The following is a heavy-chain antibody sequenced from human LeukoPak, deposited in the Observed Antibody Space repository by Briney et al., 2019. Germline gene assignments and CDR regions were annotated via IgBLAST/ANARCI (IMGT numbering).Heavy chain of an antibody. D-gene: IGHD2-2*01. J-gene: IGHJ4*02. CDR1: GFTFSSYA. CDR3: AREVPYFDH. Sequence: AGSLRLSCAASGFTFSSYAMSWVRQAPGKGLEWVSTISASGGTTYYAVSVKGRFTISRDNSKSTLYLQMNSLRDEDTAVYYCAREVPYFDHWGQGTLVTVSS. CDR2: ISASGGTT. V-gene: IGHV3-23*01.